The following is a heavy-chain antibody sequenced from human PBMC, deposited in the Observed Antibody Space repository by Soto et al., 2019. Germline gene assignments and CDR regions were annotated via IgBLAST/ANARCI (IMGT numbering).Heavy chain of an antibody. V-gene: IGHV1-18*01. Sequence: QGQLVQSGPEVKKSGASVKVSCKASGYTFSRYGISWVRQAPGQGLEWMGWISGYNGDTKYAQKVEGRVNMTIDTSTYTAYMELRSLTSDDTARYYCAKNVQPPYYSYGMDVWGQGTTVTVSS. CDR1: GYTFSRYG. CDR3: AKNVQPPYYSYGMDV. CDR2: ISGYNGDT. J-gene: IGHJ6*02.